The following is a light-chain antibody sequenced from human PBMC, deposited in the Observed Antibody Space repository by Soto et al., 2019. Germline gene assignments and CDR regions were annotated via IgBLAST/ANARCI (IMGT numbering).Light chain of an antibody. Sequence: QSALTQPASVSGSPGQSITISCTGTSSDVGGYNYVSWYQHYPGKAPKLIIYDVSYRPSGVSNRFSGSKSGNTASLNISGLQAEDEAEYYCSSYTSSSTNVLFGGGTKVTVL. J-gene: IGLJ2*01. CDR3: SSYTSSSTNVL. V-gene: IGLV2-14*03. CDR1: SSDVGGYNY. CDR2: DVS.